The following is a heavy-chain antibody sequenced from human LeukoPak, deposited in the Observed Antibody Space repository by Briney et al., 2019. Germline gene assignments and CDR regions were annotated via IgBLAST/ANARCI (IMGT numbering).Heavy chain of an antibody. Sequence: GGSLRLSCASSGFTVSGNYMSWVRQAPGKGLEWVSVIYSGGSTYYADSVKGRFTISRDTSKNTLYLQMNSLRAEDTAVYYCARSARGDGCNPYYFDLWGQGTLVTVSS. D-gene: IGHD5-24*01. J-gene: IGHJ4*02. CDR3: ARSARGDGCNPYYFDL. V-gene: IGHV3-53*01. CDR1: GFTVSGNY. CDR2: IYSGGST.